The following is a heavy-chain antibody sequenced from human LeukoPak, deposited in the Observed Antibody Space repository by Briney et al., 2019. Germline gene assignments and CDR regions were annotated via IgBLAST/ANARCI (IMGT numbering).Heavy chain of an antibody. CDR1: GFTFSSYS. V-gene: IGHV3-48*01. CDR2: ISSSSSTI. J-gene: IGHJ4*02. D-gene: IGHD6-6*01. Sequence: PGGSLRLSCAASGFTFSSYSMNWVRQAPGKGLEWVSYISSSSSTIYYADSVKGRFTISRDNAKNSLYLQMNSLRAEDTAVYYCARWAPETTRTYSSSRYFDYWGQGTLVTVSS. CDR3: ARWAPETTRTYSSSRYFDY.